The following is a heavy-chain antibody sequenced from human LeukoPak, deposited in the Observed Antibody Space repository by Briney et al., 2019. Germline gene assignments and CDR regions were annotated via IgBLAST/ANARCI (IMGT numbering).Heavy chain of an antibody. Sequence: SETLSLTCAVYGVSFSGYYWSWIRQPPGKGLEWIGEINHSGSTNYNPSLKSRVTISVDTSKNQFSLKLSSVTAADTAVYYCASGLRYYYDSSGYSAFDIWGQGTMVTVSS. CDR1: GVSFSGYY. CDR2: INHSGST. J-gene: IGHJ3*02. CDR3: ASGLRYYYDSSGYSAFDI. V-gene: IGHV4-34*01. D-gene: IGHD3-22*01.